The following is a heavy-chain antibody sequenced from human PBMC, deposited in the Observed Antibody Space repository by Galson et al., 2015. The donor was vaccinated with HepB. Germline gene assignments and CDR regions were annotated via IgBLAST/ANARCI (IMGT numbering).Heavy chain of an antibody. CDR1: EFTLSDYW. CDR2: IDNYGSDL. D-gene: IGHD6-19*01. Sequence: SLRLSCAATEFTLSDYWIHWVRHGPGKGLVWVSRIDNYGSDLIYADSVKGRFTISRDYSKNTVYLQMNSLRAEDTAVYYCVRSSGRPDYWGPGTLVTVSS. CDR3: VRSSGRPDY. J-gene: IGHJ4*02. V-gene: IGHV3-74*01.